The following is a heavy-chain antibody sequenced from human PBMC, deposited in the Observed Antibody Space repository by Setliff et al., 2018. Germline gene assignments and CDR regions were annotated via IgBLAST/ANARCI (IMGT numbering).Heavy chain of an antibody. CDR2: IKTFSFKA. CDR3: AGFRVSSGGYNYYTMDV. J-gene: IGHJ6*02. D-gene: IGHD1-26*01. Sequence: GASVKVSCKASGYTFVNYGINWVRQAPGQGLEWVGWIKTFSFKANYAQKFQDRVTITTDTSTTTVHMELRGLRFDDTATYYCAGFRVSSGGYNYYTMDVWGQGTTVTVS. V-gene: IGHV1-18*01. CDR1: GYTFVNYG.